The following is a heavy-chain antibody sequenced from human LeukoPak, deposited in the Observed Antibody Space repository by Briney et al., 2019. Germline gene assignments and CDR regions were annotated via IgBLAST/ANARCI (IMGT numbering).Heavy chain of an antibody. CDR3: ARIDFWSGYYNHDAFDI. J-gene: IGHJ3*02. Sequence: SETLSLTCTVSSGSISPYFWNWIRQPPGKGLEWIGYIYYSGSTNYNPSLKSRVTISVDTSKNQFSLKLSSVTAADTAVYYCARIDFWSGYYNHDAFDIWGQGTMVTVSS. V-gene: IGHV4-59*01. CDR1: SGSISPYF. CDR2: IYYSGST. D-gene: IGHD3-3*01.